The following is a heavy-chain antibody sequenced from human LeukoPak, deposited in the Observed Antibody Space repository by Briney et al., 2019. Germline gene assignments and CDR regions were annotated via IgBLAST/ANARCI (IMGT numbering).Heavy chain of an antibody. D-gene: IGHD3-3*01. CDR1: GYTFTSYS. CDR2: INPSGGST. V-gene: IGHV1-46*01. CDR3: ARETHPEDFWSGSENWFDP. J-gene: IGHJ5*02. Sequence: ASVKVSCKASGYTFTSYSMHWVRQAPGQGLEWMGIINPSGGSTSYAQKFQGRVTMTRDMSTSTVYMELSSLRSEDTAVYYCARETHPEDFWSGSENWFDPWGQGTLVTVSS.